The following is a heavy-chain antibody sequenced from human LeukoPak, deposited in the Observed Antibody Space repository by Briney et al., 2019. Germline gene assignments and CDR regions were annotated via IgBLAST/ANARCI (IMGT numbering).Heavy chain of an antibody. D-gene: IGHD2/OR15-2a*01. CDR2: ISGSGGST. Sequence: GGSLRLSCAASGFTFSSYGVSWVRQAPGKGLEWVSAISGSGGSTYYADSVKGRLTISKDNAKNTVYLQMNSLRAEDTAVYYCVSFYETYWGRGTLVTVSS. J-gene: IGHJ4*02. V-gene: IGHV3-23*01. CDR3: VSFYETY. CDR1: GFTFSSYG.